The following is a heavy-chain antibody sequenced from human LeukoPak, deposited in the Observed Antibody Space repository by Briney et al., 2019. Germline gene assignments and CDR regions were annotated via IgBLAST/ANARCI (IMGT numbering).Heavy chain of an antibody. D-gene: IGHD3-10*01. CDR2: IYPGDSDT. J-gene: IGHJ5*02. CDR3: ARLGYYGSGSYYNVNRFDP. CDR1: GYSFTNYW. Sequence: GESLQISCKGSGYSFTNYWIGWVRQMPGKGLEWMGIIYPGDSDTRYSPSFQGQVTISADKSISTAYLQWSSLKASDTAMYYCARLGYYGSGSYYNVNRFDPWGQGTLVTVSS. V-gene: IGHV5-51*01.